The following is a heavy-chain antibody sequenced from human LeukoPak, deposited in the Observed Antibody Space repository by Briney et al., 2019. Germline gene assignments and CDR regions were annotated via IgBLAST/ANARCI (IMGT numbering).Heavy chain of an antibody. J-gene: IGHJ3*02. D-gene: IGHD6-19*01. CDR3: ARLRIAVAGPAAFDI. CDR2: IYYSGST. CDR1: GGSISSSSYY. Sequence: SETLSLTCTVSGGSISSSSYYWGWIRQPPGKGLEWIGSIYYSGSTYYNPSLKSRVTISVDTSKNQFSLKLSSVTAADTAVYYCARLRIAVAGPAAFDIWGQGTMVTVSS. V-gene: IGHV4-39*01.